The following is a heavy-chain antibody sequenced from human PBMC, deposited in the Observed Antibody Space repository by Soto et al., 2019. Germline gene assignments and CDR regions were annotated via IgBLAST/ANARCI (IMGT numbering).Heavy chain of an antibody. V-gene: IGHV5-10-1*01. CDR3: ARTSAAGKYYYGMDV. D-gene: IGHD6-13*01. CDR2: IDPSDSYT. J-gene: IGHJ6*02. CDR1: GYSFTNYW. Sequence: PGESLKISCKGSGYSFTNYWIIWVRQMPGKGLEWMGRIDPSDSYTNYSPSFQGHVTISADKSISTAYLQWSSLKASDTAMYYCARTSAAGKYYYGMDVWGQGTTVTVSS.